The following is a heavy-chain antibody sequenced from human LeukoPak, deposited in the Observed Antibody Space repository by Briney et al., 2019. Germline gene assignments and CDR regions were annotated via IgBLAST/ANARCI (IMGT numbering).Heavy chain of an antibody. Sequence: GGSLRLSCAASGFTFDDYAMHWVRQAPGKGLEWVSGISWNSGSIGYADSVKGRFTISRDNAKNSLYLQMNSLRAEDTAVYYCARDYDILTGYSNWFDPWGQGTLVTVSS. CDR1: GFTFDDYA. CDR3: ARDYDILTGYSNWFDP. D-gene: IGHD3-9*01. V-gene: IGHV3-9*01. J-gene: IGHJ5*02. CDR2: ISWNSGSI.